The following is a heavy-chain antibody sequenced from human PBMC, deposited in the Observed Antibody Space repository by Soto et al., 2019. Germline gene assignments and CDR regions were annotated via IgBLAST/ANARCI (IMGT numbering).Heavy chain of an antibody. CDR2: IYYSGST. D-gene: IGHD3-22*01. V-gene: IGHV4-31*03. J-gene: IGHJ5*02. Sequence: SETLSLTCTVSGGSISSGGYYWSWIRQHPGKGLEWIGYIYYSGSTYYNPSLKSRVTISVDTSKNQFSLKLSSVTAADTAVYYCAIDQGNDSSGFLSWGPGTLVTVSS. CDR3: AIDQGNDSSGFLS. CDR1: GGSISSGGYY.